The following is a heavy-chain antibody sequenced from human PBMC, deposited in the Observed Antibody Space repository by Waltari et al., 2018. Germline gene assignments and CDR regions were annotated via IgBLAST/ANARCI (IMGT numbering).Heavy chain of an antibody. CDR3: ARSLPGYSSSRRKFDY. CDR2: IIPSLCTA. D-gene: IGHD6-13*01. CDR1: GGTFSSYA. J-gene: IGHJ4*02. V-gene: IGHV1-69*01. Sequence: QVQLVQSGAEVKKPGSSVKVSCKASGGTFSSYAISWVRQAPGQGLDWMGGIIPSLCTANDAQKVQGRVTITADESTSTAYMELSSLRSEDTAVYYCARSLPGYSSSRRKFDYWGQGTLVTVSS.